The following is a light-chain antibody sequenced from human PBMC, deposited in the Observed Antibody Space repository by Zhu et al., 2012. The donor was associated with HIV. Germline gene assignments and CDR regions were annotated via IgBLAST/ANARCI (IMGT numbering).Light chain of an antibody. V-gene: IGKV3-20*01. CDR1: QYVNRNY. Sequence: EILLTQSPDTLSLSPGDRATLACRASQYVNRNYAIWYQQRPGQAPRPLIYGASDRASGVPDRFSGSGSGTDFTLTISRLEPEDFAVYYCHQYDDSWTFGQGTKVEIK. CDR3: HQYDDSWT. J-gene: IGKJ1*01. CDR2: GAS.